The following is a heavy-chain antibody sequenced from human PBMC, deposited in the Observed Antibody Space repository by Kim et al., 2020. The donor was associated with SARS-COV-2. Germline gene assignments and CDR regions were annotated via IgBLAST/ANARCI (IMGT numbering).Heavy chain of an antibody. Sequence: ASVKVSCKASGYTFTSYYMHWVRQAPGQGLEWMGIINPSGGSTSYAQKFQGRVTMTRDTSTSTVYMELSSLRSEDTAVYYCARDLYYYDSSGYFLSGLNYFDYWGQGTLVTVSS. CDR2: INPSGGST. CDR3: ARDLYYYDSSGYFLSGLNYFDY. J-gene: IGHJ4*02. CDR1: GYTFTSYY. D-gene: IGHD3-22*01. V-gene: IGHV1-46*01.